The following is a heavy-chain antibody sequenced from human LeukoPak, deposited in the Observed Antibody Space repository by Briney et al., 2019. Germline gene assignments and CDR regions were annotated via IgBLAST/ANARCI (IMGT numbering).Heavy chain of an antibody. J-gene: IGHJ4*02. CDR3: AKDVRIAASGHGFDY. Sequence: GRSLRLSCAASGFTFSSYDMHWARQARGKGLEWVAVISYDGTNKYYADSVKGRFTISRDNSKNTLYLQMNSLRVEDTAVYYCAKDVRIAASGHGFDYWGQGTLVTVSS. CDR2: ISYDGTNK. V-gene: IGHV3-30*18. D-gene: IGHD6-13*01. CDR1: GFTFSSYD.